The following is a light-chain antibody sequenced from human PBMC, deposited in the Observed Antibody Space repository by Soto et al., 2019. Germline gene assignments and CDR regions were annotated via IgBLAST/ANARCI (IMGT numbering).Light chain of an antibody. CDR2: DAS. CDR3: YQYIDYWT. CDR1: QSIGKW. J-gene: IGKJ1*01. Sequence: GDRVTLTCRASQSIGKWLAWFQQKPGSAPNLLIYDASNLESGVPSRFSGSGSGTEFTLAISSMQPDDFATYFCYQYIDYWTFGQGTKVEVK. V-gene: IGKV1-5*01.